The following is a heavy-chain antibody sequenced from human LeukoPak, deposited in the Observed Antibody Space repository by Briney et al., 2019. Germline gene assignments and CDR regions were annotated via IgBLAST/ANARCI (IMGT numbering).Heavy chain of an antibody. CDR3: ARASGSYDY. D-gene: IGHD1-26*01. Sequence: PGGSLRPSCAASGFPFSTYGMHWVRQAPGKGLEWVAVIWYDGSNKYYADSVKGRFTISRDNSKNTLYLQMNSLRAEDTAVYYCARASGSYDYWGQGTLVTVSS. CDR2: IWYDGSNK. J-gene: IGHJ4*02. CDR1: GFPFSTYG. V-gene: IGHV3-33*01.